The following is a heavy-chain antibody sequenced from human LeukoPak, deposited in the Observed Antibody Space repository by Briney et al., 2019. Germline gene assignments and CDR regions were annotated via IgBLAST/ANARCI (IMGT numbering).Heavy chain of an antibody. CDR3: ARRVLSYVASDY. CDR2: INHSGST. D-gene: IGHD1-26*01. Sequence: PEALSLTCAVYGGSFSGYYWSWIRQPPGKGLEWIGEINHSGSTNYNPSLKSRVTISVDTSKNQFSLKLSSVTAADTAVYYCARRVLSYVASDYWGQGTLVTVSS. J-gene: IGHJ4*02. CDR1: GGSFSGYY. V-gene: IGHV4-34*01.